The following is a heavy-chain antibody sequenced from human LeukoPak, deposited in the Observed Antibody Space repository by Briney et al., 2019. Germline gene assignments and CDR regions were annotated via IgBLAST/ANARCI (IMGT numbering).Heavy chain of an antibody. V-gene: IGHV4-34*01. CDR1: GGSFSGYY. Sequence: SETLSLTCAVYGGSFSGYYWSWIRQPPGKGLEWIGSLYYSGSTYYNPSLKSRVTISADTSQNQFSLRLTSVTAADTAVYYCASGIRDDWGQGTLVTVSS. CDR3: ASGIRDD. J-gene: IGHJ4*02. CDR2: LYYSGST.